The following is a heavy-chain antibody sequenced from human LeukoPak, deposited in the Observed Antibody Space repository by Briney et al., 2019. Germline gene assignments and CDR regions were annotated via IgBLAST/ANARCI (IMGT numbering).Heavy chain of an antibody. D-gene: IGHD1-26*01. CDR3: ASGGIYYGAAFDF. V-gene: IGHV3-66*01. Sequence: GGSLRLSCAASGLTVSSNYMSWVRQAPGKGLEWVSVIYSGGSTYYADSVKGRFTISRDNSKNTLYLQMNSLRAEDTALYYCASGGIYYGAAFDFWGQGSLVTVSA. CDR2: IYSGGST. CDR1: GLTVSSNY. J-gene: IGHJ4*02.